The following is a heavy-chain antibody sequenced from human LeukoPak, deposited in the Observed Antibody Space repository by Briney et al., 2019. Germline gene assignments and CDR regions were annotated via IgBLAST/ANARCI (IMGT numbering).Heavy chain of an antibody. Sequence: GSLRLSCAASGFTVSSNYMSWVRQAPGKGLEWVSVIYSGGSTYYADSVKGRFTISRDNSMNTLYLQMNSLRAEDTAVYYCARDPVTIFGVVIPYWGQGTLVTASS. V-gene: IGHV3-66*01. CDR1: GFTVSSNY. D-gene: IGHD3-3*01. J-gene: IGHJ4*02. CDR2: IYSGGST. CDR3: ARDPVTIFGVVIPY.